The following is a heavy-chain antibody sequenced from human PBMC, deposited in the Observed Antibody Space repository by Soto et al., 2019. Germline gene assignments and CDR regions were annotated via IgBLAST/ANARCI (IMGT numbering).Heavy chain of an antibody. Sequence: ASVKVSCKVSGYTFTSYDINWVRQATGQGLEWMGWMNPNSGNTGYAQKFQGRVTMTKNTSISTAYMELSSLRSEDTAVYYCARGYGWNYAASYYYMDVWGKGTTVTVSS. CDR2: MNPNSGNT. J-gene: IGHJ6*03. CDR3: ARGYGWNYAASYYYMDV. D-gene: IGHD1-7*01. CDR1: GYTFTSYD. V-gene: IGHV1-8*01.